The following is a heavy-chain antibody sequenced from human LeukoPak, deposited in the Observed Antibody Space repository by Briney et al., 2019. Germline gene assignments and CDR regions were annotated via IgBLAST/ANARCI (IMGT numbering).Heavy chain of an antibody. V-gene: IGHV3-23*01. J-gene: IGHJ6*02. Sequence: GGSLRLSCAASGFTFSSYAMSWVRQAPGKGLDWVSAISGSGGSTYYADSVKGRFTISRDNSKNTLYLQMNSLRAEDTAVYYCAKDQEKYYYGSGSYHPSYYYYYGMDVWGQGTTVTVSS. D-gene: IGHD3-10*01. CDR2: ISGSGGST. CDR1: GFTFSSYA. CDR3: AKDQEKYYYGSGSYHPSYYYYYGMDV.